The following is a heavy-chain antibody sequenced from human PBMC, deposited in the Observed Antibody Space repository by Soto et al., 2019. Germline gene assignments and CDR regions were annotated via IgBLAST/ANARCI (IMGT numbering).Heavy chain of an antibody. J-gene: IGHJ5*01. CDR3: ARVRQGCSANNCYFDP. V-gene: IGHV4-4*02. CDR1: GGSVRAPDW. D-gene: IGHD1-1*01. Sequence: QVHLQESGPGLVAPSGTLSLTCTLSGGSVRAPDWWKWVRMSEDKGLEWIAEVPISGHRNYNPSLSSRFSVAIDSSKNQFYLNLNSVTAADTAIYYCARVRQGCSANNCYFDPWGQGTQGTLSS. CDR2: VPISGHR.